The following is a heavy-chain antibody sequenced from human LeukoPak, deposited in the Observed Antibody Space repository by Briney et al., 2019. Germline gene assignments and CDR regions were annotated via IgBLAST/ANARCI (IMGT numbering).Heavy chain of an antibody. Sequence: GGSLRLSCAASGFTFSSYAMSWVRQAPGKGLEWVSALSGSGGSTYYADSVKGRFTISRDNSKNTLYLQMNSLGAEDTAVYYCAKDPTMIVVVIPDYWGQGTLVTVSS. CDR3: AKDPTMIVVVIPDY. CDR2: LSGSGGST. CDR1: GFTFSSYA. V-gene: IGHV3-23*01. J-gene: IGHJ4*02. D-gene: IGHD3-22*01.